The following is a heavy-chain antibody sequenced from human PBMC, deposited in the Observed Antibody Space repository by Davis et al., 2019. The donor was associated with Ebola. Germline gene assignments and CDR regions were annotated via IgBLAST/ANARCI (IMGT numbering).Heavy chain of an antibody. Sequence: SVKVSCKASGGSFSNYAITWVRQAPGQGLQWMGGIIPVFRTANYAQKFQGRVTITADESTRTAYMELNGLRSEDTAVYYCAHLGPQRYCSGGGCHGYLDYWGQGTLVTVSS. D-gene: IGHD2-15*01. V-gene: IGHV1-69*13. CDR2: IIPVFRTA. CDR3: AHLGPQRYCSGGGCHGYLDY. CDR1: GGSFSNYA. J-gene: IGHJ4*02.